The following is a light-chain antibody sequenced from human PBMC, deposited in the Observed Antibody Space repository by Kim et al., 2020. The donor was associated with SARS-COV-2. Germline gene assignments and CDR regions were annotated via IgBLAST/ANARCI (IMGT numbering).Light chain of an antibody. Sequence: GQSFTIACTGTSSDIGVYNYVSWYQQYPGRAPQLMIYEVTKRPSGVPDRFSGSKSGNTASLTVSGLQADDEADYYCCSYAGNNNLVFGGGTQLTVL. J-gene: IGLJ3*02. CDR1: SSDIGVYNY. CDR2: EVT. V-gene: IGLV2-8*01. CDR3: CSYAGNNNLV.